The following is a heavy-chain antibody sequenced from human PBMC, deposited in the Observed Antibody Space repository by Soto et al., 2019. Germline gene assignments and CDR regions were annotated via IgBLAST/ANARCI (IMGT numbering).Heavy chain of an antibody. CDR2: IYYSGST. D-gene: IGHD4-17*01. CDR1: GGSISSYY. J-gene: IGHJ2*01. Sequence: SETLSLTCTVSGGSISSYYWSWIRQPPGKGLEWIGSIYYSGSTYYNPSLKSRVTISVDTSKNQFSLKLSSVTAADTAVYYCASTGTTVPVEYFDLWGRGTLVTGSS. V-gene: IGHV4-59*05. CDR3: ASTGTTVPVEYFDL.